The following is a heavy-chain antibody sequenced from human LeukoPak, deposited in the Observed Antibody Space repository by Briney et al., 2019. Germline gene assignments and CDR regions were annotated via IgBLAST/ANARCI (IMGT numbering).Heavy chain of an antibody. V-gene: IGHV3-21*01. J-gene: IGHJ4*02. CDR1: GFTFSSYS. D-gene: IGHD3-16*02. CDR2: ISSSSSYI. Sequence: GGSLRLSCAASGFTFSSYSMNWVRQAPGKGLEWVSSISSSSSYIYYADSVKGRFTISRDNAKNSLYLQMNSLRAEDTAVYYCARDLYSYDYVWGSYRLDTRYFDYWGQGTLVTVSS. CDR3: ARDLYSYDYVWGSYRLDTRYFDY.